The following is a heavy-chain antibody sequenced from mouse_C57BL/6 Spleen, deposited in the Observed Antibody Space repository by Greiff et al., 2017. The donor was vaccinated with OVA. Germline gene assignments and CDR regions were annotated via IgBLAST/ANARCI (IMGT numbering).Heavy chain of an antibody. CDR3: ARVTNWDGYYAMDY. CDR2: INYDGSST. V-gene: IGHV5-16*01. J-gene: IGHJ4*01. D-gene: IGHD4-1*01. CDR1: GFTFSDYY. Sequence: EVKVVESEGGLVQPGSSMKLSCTASGFTFSDYYMAWVRQVPEKGLEWVANINYDGSSTYYLDSLKSRFIISRDNAKNILYLQMSSLKSEDTATYYCARVTNWDGYYAMDYWGQGTSVTVSS.